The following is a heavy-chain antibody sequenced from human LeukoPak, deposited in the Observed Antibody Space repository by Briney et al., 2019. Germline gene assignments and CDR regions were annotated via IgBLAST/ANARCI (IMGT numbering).Heavy chain of an antibody. D-gene: IGHD3-10*01. J-gene: IGHJ6*02. CDR1: GFSFSSFA. Sequence: GGSLRLSCAASGFSFSSFAMHWVRQAPGKGLEWVSGISWNSGSIGYADSVKGRFTISRDNAKNSLYLQMNSLRAEDTALYYCAKDKGSGYYYYGMDVWGQGTTVTVSS. CDR2: ISWNSGSI. V-gene: IGHV3-9*01. CDR3: AKDKGSGYYYYGMDV.